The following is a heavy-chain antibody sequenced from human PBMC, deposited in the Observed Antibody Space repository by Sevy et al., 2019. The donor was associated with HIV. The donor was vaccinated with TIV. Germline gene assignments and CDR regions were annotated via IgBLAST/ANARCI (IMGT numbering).Heavy chain of an antibody. Sequence: VGSLRLPCAASGFTFSSYAMSWVRQAPGKGLEWVSAISGSGGSTYYADSVKGRFTISRDNSKNTLYLQMNSLRAEDTAVYYCAKGSSGYLYAFDIWGQGTMVTVSS. V-gene: IGHV3-23*01. CDR1: GFTFSSYA. J-gene: IGHJ3*02. CDR3: AKGSSGYLYAFDI. CDR2: ISGSGGST. D-gene: IGHD3-22*01.